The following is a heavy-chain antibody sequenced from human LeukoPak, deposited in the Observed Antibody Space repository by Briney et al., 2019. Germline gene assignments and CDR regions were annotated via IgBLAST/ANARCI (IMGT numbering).Heavy chain of an antibody. D-gene: IGHD6-6*01. V-gene: IGHV3-30*03. J-gene: IGHJ4*02. CDR3: ARDRDIAARTGYFDY. CDR1: GFTYSSYG. CDR2: ISYDGSNK. Sequence: PGGPLRLSCAASGFTYSSYGMLWVLQAPGKVLEWVAVISYDGSNKYYADSVKGRFTISRDNAKNSLYLQMNSLRAEDTAVYYCARDRDIAARTGYFDYWGQGTLVTVS.